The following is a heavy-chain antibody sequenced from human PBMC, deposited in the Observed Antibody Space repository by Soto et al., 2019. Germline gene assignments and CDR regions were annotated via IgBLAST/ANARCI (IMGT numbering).Heavy chain of an antibody. CDR2: IYYSGNT. CDR3: VRRRASTPNWFDP. Sequence: SETLSLTCSVSGGSISSSSFYWGWIRQSPGKGLEWIGSIYYSGNTYYNPSLESRVAISADTSTNQFSPKLSSVTAADTAVYYCVRRRASTPNWFDPWGQGTLVTVSS. CDR1: GGSISSSSFY. J-gene: IGHJ5*02. V-gene: IGHV4-39*01.